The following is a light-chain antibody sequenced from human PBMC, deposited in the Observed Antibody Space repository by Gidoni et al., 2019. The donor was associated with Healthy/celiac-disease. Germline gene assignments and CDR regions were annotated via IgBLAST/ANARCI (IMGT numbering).Light chain of an antibody. CDR3: QQYNSYSRT. V-gene: IGKV1-5*03. CDR2: KSS. J-gene: IGKJ1*01. CDR1: QSISSW. Sequence: DIQMTQSPSTLSASVGDRVTITCRASQSISSWLAWYQQKPGKAPKLLIYKSSSLESGVPSRFSGSGSGTEFTLTISSVQPDDFATYYCQQYNSYSRTFGQGTKVEIK.